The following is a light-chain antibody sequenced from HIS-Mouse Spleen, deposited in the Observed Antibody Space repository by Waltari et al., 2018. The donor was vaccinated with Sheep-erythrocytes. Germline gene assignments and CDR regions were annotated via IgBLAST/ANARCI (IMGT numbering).Light chain of an antibody. V-gene: IGKV3-11*01. J-gene: IGKJ2*01. CDR1: QSVSSY. CDR2: DAS. CDR3: QQRSNWYT. Sequence: EIVLTQSPATLSLSPGERATLSCRASQSVSSYLAWYQPKPGQAPRLLIYDASNLATGIPARFSGRGSGTDFTLTISSLEPEDFAVYYCQQRSNWYTFGQGTKLEIK.